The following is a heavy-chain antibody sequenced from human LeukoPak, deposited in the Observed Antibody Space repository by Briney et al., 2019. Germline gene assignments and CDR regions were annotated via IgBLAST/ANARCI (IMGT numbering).Heavy chain of an antibody. CDR1: GASISSGDYY. V-gene: IGHV4-30-4*01. Sequence: SQTLSLTCTVSGASISSGDYYWSWIRQPPGRGLEWIGYIYYSGSTYYNPSLKSRVTILVDTSKNQFSLKLSSVTAADTAVYYCAPYVVGSAAGNYFDYWGQGTLVTVSS. D-gene: IGHD2-2*01. CDR3: APYVVGSAAGNYFDY. J-gene: IGHJ4*02. CDR2: IYYSGST.